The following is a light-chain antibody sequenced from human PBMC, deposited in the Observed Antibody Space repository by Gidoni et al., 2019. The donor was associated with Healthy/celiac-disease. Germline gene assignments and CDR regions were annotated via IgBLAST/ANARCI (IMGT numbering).Light chain of an antibody. V-gene: IGKV1-27*01. Sequence: DIQLTQSPSSLSASVGDRVTITCRASQGISNYLAWYQQKPGKVPKLLIYAASTLQSGVPSRFSGSGSGTDFTLTISSLQPEDVATYYCQKYNSAPPTFXPXTKVDIK. CDR2: AAS. J-gene: IGKJ3*01. CDR3: QKYNSAPPT. CDR1: QGISNY.